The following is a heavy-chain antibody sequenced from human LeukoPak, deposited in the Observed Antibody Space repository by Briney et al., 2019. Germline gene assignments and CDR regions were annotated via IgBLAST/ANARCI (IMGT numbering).Heavy chain of an antibody. Sequence: ASETLSLTCEVYGGSFSGYYWSWIRQPAGKGLEWIGRIYTSGSTNYNPSLKSRVTMSVDTSKNQFSLKLSSVTAADTAVYYCARDSTSGWPLFDYWGQGILVTVSS. V-gene: IGHV4-4*07. CDR1: GGSFSGYY. CDR2: IYTSGST. CDR3: ARDSTSGWPLFDY. D-gene: IGHD6-19*01. J-gene: IGHJ4*02.